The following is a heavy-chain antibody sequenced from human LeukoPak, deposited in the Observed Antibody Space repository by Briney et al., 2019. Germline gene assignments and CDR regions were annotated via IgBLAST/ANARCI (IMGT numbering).Heavy chain of an antibody. CDR2: INHSGST. Sequence: PSETLSLTCAVYGGSFSGYYWSWIRQPPGKGLEWIGEINHSGSTNYNPSLKSRVTISVDTSKNQFSLKLSSVTAADTAVYYCARGRRTLYKMTPGDAFDTWGQGTMATVSS. V-gene: IGHV4-34*01. J-gene: IGHJ3*02. D-gene: IGHD3-16*01. CDR3: ARGRRTLYKMTPGDAFDT. CDR1: GGSFSGYY.